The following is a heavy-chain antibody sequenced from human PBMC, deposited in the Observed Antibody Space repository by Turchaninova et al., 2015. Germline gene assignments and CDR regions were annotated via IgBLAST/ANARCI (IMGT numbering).Heavy chain of an antibody. D-gene: IGHD2-8*01. V-gene: IGHV4-34*01. CDR1: GGSFSGYY. Sequence: QVQLQQWGAGLLKPSETLSLTCAVYGGSFSGYYWSWIRQPPGKGLEWIGENNHRGSTNYNPSLRSRFTISVEPSKNQFSLKLSAVTAADTAVYYCARRPYGAFDIWGQGTMVTVSS. J-gene: IGHJ3*02. CDR2: NNHRGST. CDR3: ARRPYGAFDI.